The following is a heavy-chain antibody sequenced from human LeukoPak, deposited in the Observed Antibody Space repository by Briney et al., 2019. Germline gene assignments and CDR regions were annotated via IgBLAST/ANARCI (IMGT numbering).Heavy chain of an antibody. CDR3: ARGEWYGAFGYYFDY. D-gene: IGHD4/OR15-4a*01. CDR1: GCTFDDYG. CDR2: INWNGGST. Sequence: PGGSLRLSCAASGCTFDDYGMSWVRQAPGKGLEWVSGINWNGGSTGYADSVKGRFTISRDNAKNSLYVQMNSLRAEDTALYYCARGEWYGAFGYYFDYWGQGTLVTVSS. J-gene: IGHJ4*02. V-gene: IGHV3-20*04.